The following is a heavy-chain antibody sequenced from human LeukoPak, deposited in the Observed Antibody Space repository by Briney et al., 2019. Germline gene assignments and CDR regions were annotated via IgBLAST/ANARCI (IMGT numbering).Heavy chain of an antibody. CDR3: ASRPKLRKRPQYYFDY. D-gene: IGHD1-26*01. CDR2: IYYSGST. V-gene: IGHV4-39*07. Sequence: SETLSLTCTVSGGSISSSSYYWGWIRQPPGKGLEWIGSIYYSGSTYYNPSLKSRVTISVDTSKNQFSLKLSSVTAADTAVYYCASRPKLRKRPQYYFDYWGQGTLVTVSS. CDR1: GGSISSSSYY. J-gene: IGHJ4*02.